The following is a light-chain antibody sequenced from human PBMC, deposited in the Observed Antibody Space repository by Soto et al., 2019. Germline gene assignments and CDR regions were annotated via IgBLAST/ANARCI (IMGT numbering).Light chain of an antibody. V-gene: IGKV3-11*01. CDR3: QQRSNWPLT. J-gene: IGKJ5*01. CDR2: DAS. Sequence: EIVLTQSPATLSLSPGERATLSCRASQSISSYLAWYQQKLGQAPRLLIYDASNRATGVPARFSGSGSGTDFTLTISSLEPEDFAVYYCQQRSNWPLTCGQGTRLDIK. CDR1: QSISSY.